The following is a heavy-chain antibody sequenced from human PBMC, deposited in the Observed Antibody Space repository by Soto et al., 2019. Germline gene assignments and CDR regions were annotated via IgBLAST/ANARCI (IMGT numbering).Heavy chain of an antibody. Sequence: SETLSLTCTVSGGSISSSSYYWGWIRQPPGKGLEWIGSIYYSGSTYYNPSLKSRVTISVDTSKNQFSLKLSSVTAADTAVYYCARSSKLRYFDWLLPGSYFDYWGQGSLVTVSS. V-gene: IGHV4-39*01. CDR1: GGSISSSSYY. J-gene: IGHJ4*02. CDR2: IYYSGST. CDR3: ARSSKLRYFDWLLPGSYFDY. D-gene: IGHD3-9*01.